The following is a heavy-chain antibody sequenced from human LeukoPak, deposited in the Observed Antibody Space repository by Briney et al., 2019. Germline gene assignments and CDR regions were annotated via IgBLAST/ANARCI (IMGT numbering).Heavy chain of an antibody. CDR3: AGRVPVVVTAIPDDAFDI. J-gene: IGHJ3*02. CDR2: INHGGST. V-gene: IGHV4-34*01. CDR1: GVSFSGYY. Sequence: PSETLSLTCTVYGVSFSGYYWSWIRQPPGKGLEWIGEINHGGSTNYNPSLKSRVTISVDTSKNQFSLKLSSVTAADTAVYYCAGRVPVVVTAIPDDAFDIWGQGTMVTVSS. D-gene: IGHD2-21*02.